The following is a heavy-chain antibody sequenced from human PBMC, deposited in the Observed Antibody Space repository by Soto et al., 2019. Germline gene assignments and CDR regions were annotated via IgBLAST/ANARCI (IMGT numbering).Heavy chain of an antibody. CDR1: GFTFSSYG. J-gene: IGHJ5*02. Sequence: PGGSLRLSCAASGFTFSSYGMHWVRQAPGKGLEWVAVIWYDGSNKYYADSVKGRFTISRDNSKNTLYLQMNSLRAEDTAVYYCARDFLRFLEWPMSFDPWGQGTLVTVSS. CDR2: IWYDGSNK. D-gene: IGHD3-3*01. V-gene: IGHV3-33*01. CDR3: ARDFLRFLEWPMSFDP.